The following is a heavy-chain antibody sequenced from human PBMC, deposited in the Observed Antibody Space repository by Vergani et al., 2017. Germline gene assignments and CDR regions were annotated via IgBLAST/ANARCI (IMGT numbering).Heavy chain of an antibody. J-gene: IGHJ6*03. Sequence: QVQLQESGPGLLKPSQTLSLTCTVSGASVSRGTYYWTWIRQPAGKKLEWIVRMYTSGHTIYNPSLESRVTMSVDTSKNQFSLQLSSVTAADTAVYYCAGASHCSNCYSEGPNGPGYYYMDVWGKGTTVTVSS. CDR2: MYTSGHT. CDR3: AGASHCSNCYSEGPNGPGYYYMDV. V-gene: IGHV4-61*02. CDR1: GASVSRGTYY. D-gene: IGHD3-22*01.